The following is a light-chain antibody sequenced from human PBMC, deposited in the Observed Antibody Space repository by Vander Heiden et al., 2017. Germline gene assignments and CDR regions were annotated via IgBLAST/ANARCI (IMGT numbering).Light chain of an antibody. Sequence: QLVLTQSPSASASLGASVKLTCTLSSGHSSYAIAWHQQQPEKGPRYLMKLNSDGSHSKGAGIPDRFSGSSSGAERYLTISSLQSEDEADYYCQTWGTGMGVFGTGTKVTVL. CDR2: LNSDGSH. J-gene: IGLJ1*01. CDR1: SGHSSYA. CDR3: QTWGTGMGV. V-gene: IGLV4-69*01.